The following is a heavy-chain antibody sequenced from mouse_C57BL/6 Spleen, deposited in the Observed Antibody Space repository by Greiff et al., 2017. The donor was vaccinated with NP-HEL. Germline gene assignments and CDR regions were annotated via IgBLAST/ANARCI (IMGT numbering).Heavy chain of an antibody. Sequence: QVQLKESGAELVKPGASVKISCKASGYAFSSYWMNWVKQRPGKGLEWIGQIYPGDGDTNYNGKFKGKATLTADKSSSTAYMQLSSLTSEDSAVYFCARSGWDWFAYWGQGTLVTVSA. D-gene: IGHD3-2*02. CDR1: GYAFSSYW. J-gene: IGHJ3*01. V-gene: IGHV1-80*01. CDR2: IYPGDGDT. CDR3: ARSGWDWFAY.